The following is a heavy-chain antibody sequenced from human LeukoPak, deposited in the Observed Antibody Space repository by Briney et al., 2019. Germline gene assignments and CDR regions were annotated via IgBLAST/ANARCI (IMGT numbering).Heavy chain of an antibody. Sequence: PSETLSLTCTVSGGSISSYYWSWIRQPPGKGLEWIGSIYHSGSTYYNPSLKSRVTISVDTSKNQFSPKLSSVTAADTAVYYCARDRAKTRFDYWGQGTLVTVSS. CDR3: ARDRAKTRFDY. D-gene: IGHD1-7*01. V-gene: IGHV4-38-2*02. CDR1: GGSISSYY. CDR2: IYHSGST. J-gene: IGHJ4*02.